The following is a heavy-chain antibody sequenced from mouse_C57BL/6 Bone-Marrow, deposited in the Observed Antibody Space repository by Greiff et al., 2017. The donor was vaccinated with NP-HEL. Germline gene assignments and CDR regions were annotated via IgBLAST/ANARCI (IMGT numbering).Heavy chain of an antibody. CDR1: GYTFTSYW. V-gene: IGHV1-50*01. D-gene: IGHD4-1*01. CDR3: AAGAFDY. Sequence: QVQLQQPGAELVKPGASVKLSCKASGYTFTSYWMQWVKQRPGQGLEWIGEIDPSDSYTNYNQKFKGKATLTVDTSSSTAYMQLSSLTSEDSAVYYCAAGAFDYWGRGNTLTVSS. J-gene: IGHJ2*01. CDR2: IDPSDSYT.